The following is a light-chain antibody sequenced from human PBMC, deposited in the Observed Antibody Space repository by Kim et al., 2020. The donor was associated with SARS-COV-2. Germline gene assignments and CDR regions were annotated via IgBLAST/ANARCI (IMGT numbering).Light chain of an antibody. Sequence: ATEGDRVTITCQASQDILYYVKWYQQKPEKAPKLLIFEATELEPGVPSRFSGRGSGTDFTFTIKSLQPEDFGIYYCQQYDGLPLTFGGGTKVDIK. V-gene: IGKV1-33*01. CDR1: QDILYY. J-gene: IGKJ4*01. CDR2: EAT. CDR3: QQYDGLPLT.